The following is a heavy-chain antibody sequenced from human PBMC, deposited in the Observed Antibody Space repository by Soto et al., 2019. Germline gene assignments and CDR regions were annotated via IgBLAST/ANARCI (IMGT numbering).Heavy chain of an antibody. CDR2: IYYSGTT. CDR1: GDSISSGNYY. D-gene: IGHD3-22*01. Sequence: LSLTCTVSGDSISSGNYYWSWIRQPPGKGLEWIGYIYYSGTTYYNPSLKSRVTISVDTSKNQFSLKLSSVTAADTAVYYCARTVRVRSGYLDSWGQGTLVTVSS. J-gene: IGHJ4*02. V-gene: IGHV4-30-4*01. CDR3: ARTVRVRSGYLDS.